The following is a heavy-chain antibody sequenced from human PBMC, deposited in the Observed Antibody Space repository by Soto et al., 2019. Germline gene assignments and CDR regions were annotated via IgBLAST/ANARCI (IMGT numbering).Heavy chain of an antibody. CDR2: IIPIFGTA. Sequence: ASVKVSCKASGGTFSSYAISWVRQAPGQGLEWMGGIIPIFGTANYAQKFQGRVTITADKSTSTAYMELSSLRSEDTAVYYCARGPMYYYGSGSFPLTYYFDYWGQGTLITVS. V-gene: IGHV1-69*06. J-gene: IGHJ4*02. CDR1: GGTFSSYA. CDR3: ARGPMYYYGSGSFPLTYYFDY. D-gene: IGHD3-10*01.